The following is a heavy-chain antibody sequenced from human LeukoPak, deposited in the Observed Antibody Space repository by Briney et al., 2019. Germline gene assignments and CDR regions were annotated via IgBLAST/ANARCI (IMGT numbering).Heavy chain of an antibody. CDR3: ARPYYYDSRIDP. D-gene: IGHD3-22*01. CDR1: GGSISSGDYY. Sequence: SETLSLTCTVSGGSISSGDYYWSWIRQPPGKGLERIAYMYYSGSTYYNPSLKSRVTMSVDTSKNQLSLKLSSVTAADTAVYYCARPYYYDSRIDPWGQGILVTVSS. J-gene: IGHJ5*02. V-gene: IGHV4-30-4*01. CDR2: MYYSGST.